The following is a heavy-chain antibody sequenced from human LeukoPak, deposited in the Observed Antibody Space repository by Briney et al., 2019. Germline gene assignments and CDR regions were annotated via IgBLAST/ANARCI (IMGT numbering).Heavy chain of an antibody. J-gene: IGHJ3*01. V-gene: IGHV4-34*01. CDR2: INHSGST. CDR3: ARGYNWNLKKAFDV. D-gene: IGHD1-20*01. CDR1: GGSFSGYY. Sequence: SETLSLTCAVYGGSFSGYYWSWIRQPPGKGLEWIGEINHSGSTNYNPSLKSRVTISVDTSKNQFSLKLSSVTAADTAVYYCARGYNWNLKKAFDVWGQGTMVTVSS.